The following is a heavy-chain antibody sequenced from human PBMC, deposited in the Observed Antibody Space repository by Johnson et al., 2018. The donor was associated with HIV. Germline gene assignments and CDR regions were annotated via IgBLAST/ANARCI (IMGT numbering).Heavy chain of an antibody. D-gene: IGHD2-21*01. Sequence: QVQLVESGGGVVRPGGSLRLSCAASGFTFSSYAMHWVRQAPGKGLEWVALISYDGSNKYYGDSVKGRFTISRDSYKNPLYLQMNSLRAEDTAVYFCARDSLDGEYAFDIWGQGTVVTVSS. CDR1: GFTFSSYA. J-gene: IGHJ3*02. CDR2: ISYDGSNK. V-gene: IGHV3-30*04. CDR3: ARDSLDGEYAFDI.